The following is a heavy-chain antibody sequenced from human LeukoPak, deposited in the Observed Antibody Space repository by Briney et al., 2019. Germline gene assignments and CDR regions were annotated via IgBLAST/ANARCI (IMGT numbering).Heavy chain of an antibody. J-gene: IGHJ4*02. V-gene: IGHV3-23*01. CDR1: GFTFSSYA. CDR3: AKDRGMWYCDY. D-gene: IGHD3-10*01. CDR2: ISGSGGST. Sequence: PGGSLRLSCAASGFTFSSYAMGWVRQAPGKGLEWVSGISGSGGSTYYADSVKGRFTISRDNSKNTLYLQMNSLRAGDTAVYYCAKDRGMWYCDYWGQGTLVTVSS.